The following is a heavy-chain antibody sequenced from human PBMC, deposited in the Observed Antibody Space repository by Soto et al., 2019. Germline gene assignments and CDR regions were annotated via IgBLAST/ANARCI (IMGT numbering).Heavy chain of an antibody. CDR2: IDYSGRP. CDR3: ARGRKDIVGPPDVFDV. CDR1: GGSVNTNY. V-gene: IGHV4-59*02. Sequence: SETLSLTCTVSGGSVNTNYWTWIRQPPGRGPQWIGNIDYSGRPHFDPSLKSRVSMSIDMSKNQFSLRLNSVTAADTAVYYCARGRKDIVGPPDVFDVWGQGTMVTVSS. J-gene: IGHJ3*01. D-gene: IGHD2-21*01.